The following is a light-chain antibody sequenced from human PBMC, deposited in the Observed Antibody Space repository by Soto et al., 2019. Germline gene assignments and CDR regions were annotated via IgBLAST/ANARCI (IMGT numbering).Light chain of an antibody. CDR3: QEYGNSPKS. V-gene: IGKV3-20*01. J-gene: IGKJ1*01. Sequence: TRTLSPGKRSXXSCRASQGVRGNHVAWYQQKPGQANRLIVCGAASRATGITDRLRGRGSGTDFTLTITRLAREDFAGYYWQEYGNSPKSFGQG. CDR1: QGVRGNH. CDR2: GAA.